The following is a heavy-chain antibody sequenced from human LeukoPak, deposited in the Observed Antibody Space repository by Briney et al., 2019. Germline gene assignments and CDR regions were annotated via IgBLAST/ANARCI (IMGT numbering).Heavy chain of an antibody. CDR3: ARTHFDRLRLDY. CDR2: IDWDDDK. Sequence: SGPALVKPTQTLTLTCTFSGFSLSTSGMRVSWIRQPPGKALEWLARIDWDDDKFYSTSLKTRLTISKDTSKNQVVLTMTNMDPVDTATYYCARTHFDRLRLDYWGQGTLVTVSS. CDR1: GFSLSTSGMR. V-gene: IGHV2-70*04. J-gene: IGHJ4*02. D-gene: IGHD3-9*01.